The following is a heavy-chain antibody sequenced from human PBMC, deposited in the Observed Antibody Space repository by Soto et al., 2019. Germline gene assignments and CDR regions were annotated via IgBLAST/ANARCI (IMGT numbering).Heavy chain of an antibody. CDR1: GGSISSGDYY. D-gene: IGHD3-22*01. V-gene: IGHV4-30-4*01. CDR3: AREPGGADSSGYY. Sequence: SETLSLTCTVSGGSISSGDYYWSWIRQPPGKGLEWIGYIYYSGSTYYNPSLKSRVTISVDTSKNQFSLKLSSVTAADTAVYYCAREPGGADSSGYYWGQGTLVTVSS. J-gene: IGHJ4*02. CDR2: IYYSGST.